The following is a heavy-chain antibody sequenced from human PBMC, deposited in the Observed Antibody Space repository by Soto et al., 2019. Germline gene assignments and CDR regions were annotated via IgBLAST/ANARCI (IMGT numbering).Heavy chain of an antibody. CDR1: GGSISSYY. CDR3: ASGGGADYYGSGSYSNLYYYYMDV. Sequence: SETLSLTCTVSGGSISSYYWSWIRQPPGKGLEWIGYIYYSGSTNYNPSLKSRVTISVDTSKNQFSLKRSSVTAADTAVYYCASGGGADYYGSGSYSNLYYYYMDVWGKGTTVTVSS. V-gene: IGHV4-59*01. D-gene: IGHD3-10*01. CDR2: IYYSGST. J-gene: IGHJ6*03.